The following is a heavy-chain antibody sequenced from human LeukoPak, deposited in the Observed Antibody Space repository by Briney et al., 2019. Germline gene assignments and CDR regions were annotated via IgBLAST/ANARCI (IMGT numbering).Heavy chain of an antibody. V-gene: IGHV1-2*02. CDR1: GYTFTGYY. CDR2: MHPNSGGT. Sequence: ASVKLSCNASGYTFTGYYMHWVRQPPAQGLEWMGWMHPNSGGTNYAQKFQVRVTMTRDTSISTAYMELSRLRCDDTAVYYCARAHASGSREFWGQGTLVTVSS. J-gene: IGHJ4*02. CDR3: ARAHASGSREF. D-gene: IGHD3-10*01.